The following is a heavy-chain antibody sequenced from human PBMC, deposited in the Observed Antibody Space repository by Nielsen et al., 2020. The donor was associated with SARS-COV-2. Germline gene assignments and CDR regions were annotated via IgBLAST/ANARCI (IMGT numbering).Heavy chain of an antibody. CDR2: ISSSSSYI. Sequence: GESLKISCAASGFTFSDYYMSWIRQAPGKGLEWVSSISSSSSYIYYADSVKGRFTISRDNAKNSLYLQMNSLRAEDTAVYYCARVPSRIVGATLYYYYYGMDVWGQGTTVTVSS. CDR3: ARVPSRIVGATLYYYYYGMDV. V-gene: IGHV3-11*06. CDR1: GFTFSDYY. J-gene: IGHJ6*02. D-gene: IGHD1-26*01.